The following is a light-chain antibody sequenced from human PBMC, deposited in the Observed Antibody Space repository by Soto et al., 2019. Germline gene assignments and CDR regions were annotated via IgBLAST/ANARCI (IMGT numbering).Light chain of an antibody. CDR1: GGHRNNA. Sequence: QPVLTQSPSASASLGASVRLTCTLSGGHRNNAIAWHQQQPEKGPRYLLKVNNDGSHIKGDGIPDRFSGSSSGAERYLTISSLQSEDEADYYCQTWGTGIHVVFGGGTKLTVL. J-gene: IGLJ2*01. CDR3: QTWGTGIHVV. CDR2: VNNDGSH. V-gene: IGLV4-69*01.